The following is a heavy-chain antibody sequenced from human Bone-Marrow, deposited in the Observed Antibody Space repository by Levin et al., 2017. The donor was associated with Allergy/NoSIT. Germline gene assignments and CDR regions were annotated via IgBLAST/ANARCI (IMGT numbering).Heavy chain of an antibody. CDR3: ARGNTLWGNSPVGVYFDN. CDR2: INGHNGNS. J-gene: IGHJ4*02. Sequence: PQASVKVSCKASGYAFARFFMAWVRQAPGQGLELMGWINGHNGNSDSSHRLQDRVTMTTDTSTNTAYMELRSLRSDDTAVYYCARGNTLWGNSPVGVYFDNWGQGTLVTVSS. D-gene: IGHD3-16*01. CDR1: GYAFARFF. V-gene: IGHV1-18*01.